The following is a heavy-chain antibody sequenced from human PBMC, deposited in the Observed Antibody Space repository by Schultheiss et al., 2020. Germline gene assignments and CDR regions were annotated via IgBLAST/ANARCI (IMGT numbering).Heavy chain of an antibody. Sequence: GGSLRLSCAASGFTFSSYGMHWVRQAPGKGLEWMAVIWYDGSNKYYADSVKGRFTISRDNSKNTLYLQMNSLRAEDTALYYCARAVSDTAMLNYWGQGTLFTVSS. D-gene: IGHD5-18*01. CDR3: ARAVSDTAMLNY. V-gene: IGHV3-33*01. J-gene: IGHJ4*02. CDR1: GFTFSSYG. CDR2: IWYDGSNK.